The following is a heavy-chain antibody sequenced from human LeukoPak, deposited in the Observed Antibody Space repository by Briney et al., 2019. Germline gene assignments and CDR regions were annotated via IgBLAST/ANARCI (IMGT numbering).Heavy chain of an antibody. CDR2: IGGTGRT. CDR1: GFAFSGYV. J-gene: IGHJ3*02. V-gene: IGHV3-23*01. CDR3: AKDMTTRGAFDI. Sequence: GGSLRLTCAASGFAFSGYVINWVRQAPGKGLEWVSAIGGTGRTYYADPVKGRFTISRDNSKNTVFLQMNSLRAEDTAIFYCAKDMTTRGAFDIWGQGTMVTVSS. D-gene: IGHD1-1*01.